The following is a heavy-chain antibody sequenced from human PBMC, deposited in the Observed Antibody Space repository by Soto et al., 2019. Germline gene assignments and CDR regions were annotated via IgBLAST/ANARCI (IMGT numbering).Heavy chain of an antibody. V-gene: IGHV1-24*01. D-gene: IGHD3-3*01. CDR3: ATAGRYDFWSGYYKGYYYYYYGMDV. J-gene: IGHJ6*02. CDR1: GYTLTELS. CDR2: FDPEDGET. Sequence: ASVKVSCKVSGYTLTELSMHWVRQAPGKGLEWMGGFDPEDGETIYAQKFQGRVTMTEDTSTDTAYMELSSLRSEDTAVYYCATAGRYDFWSGYYKGYYYYYYGMDVWGQGTTVTVSS.